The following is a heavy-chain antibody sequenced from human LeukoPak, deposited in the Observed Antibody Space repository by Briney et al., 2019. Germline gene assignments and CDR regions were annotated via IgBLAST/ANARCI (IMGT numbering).Heavy chain of an antibody. D-gene: IGHD2-15*01. Sequence: GGSLRLSCAASGFTFDDYAMHWVRQAPGKGLEWASGISWNSGSIGYADSVKGRFTISRDNAKNSLYLQMNSLRAEDTALYYCAKPLMRVVVVLDVWGQGTTVTDSS. V-gene: IGHV3-9*01. CDR1: GFTFDDYA. CDR3: AKPLMRVVVVLDV. CDR2: ISWNSGSI. J-gene: IGHJ6*02.